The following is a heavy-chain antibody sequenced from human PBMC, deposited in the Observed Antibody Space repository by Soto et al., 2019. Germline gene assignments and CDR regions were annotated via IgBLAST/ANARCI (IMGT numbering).Heavy chain of an antibody. D-gene: IGHD6-13*01. CDR2: IYYSGST. J-gene: IGHJ5*02. CDR1: GGSISSSSYY. Sequence: QLQLQESGPGLVKPSETLSLTCTVSGGSISSSSYYWGWIRQPPGKGLEWIGSIYYSGSTYYNPSLKSRVTISVDTSKNQFSLKLSSVTAADTAVYYCARQEHLGSSSEGWFDPWGQGTLVTVSS. CDR3: ARQEHLGSSSEGWFDP. V-gene: IGHV4-39*01.